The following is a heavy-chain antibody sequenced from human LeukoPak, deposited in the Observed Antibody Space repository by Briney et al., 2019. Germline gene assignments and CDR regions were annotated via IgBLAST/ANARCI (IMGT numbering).Heavy chain of an antibody. CDR3: ARHANYYDSSGFYQYFDY. Sequence: SETLSLTCTVSGGSISTYYWSWIRQPPGKGLEWIGYIYYSGSTNYNPSLKSRVTISVDTSKNQFSLKLYSVTAADTAVYYCARHANYYDSSGFYQYFDYWGQGTLVTVSS. CDR1: GGSISTYY. J-gene: IGHJ4*02. CDR2: IYYSGST. D-gene: IGHD3-22*01. V-gene: IGHV4-59*08.